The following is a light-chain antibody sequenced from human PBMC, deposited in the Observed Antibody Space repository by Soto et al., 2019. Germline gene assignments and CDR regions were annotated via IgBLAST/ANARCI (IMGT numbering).Light chain of an antibody. V-gene: IGLV2-11*01. J-gene: IGLJ1*01. CDR3: CLYAGTYTGV. CDR2: DVS. CDR1: SSDVGRYSY. Sequence: QSALTQPRSVSGSPGQSVSISCTGTSSDVGRYSYVSWYQQHPGKAPKLMIYDVSERPSGVPDRFSGSKSGNTASLTISGLQAEDEADYYCCLYAGTYTGVFGTGTKVTVL.